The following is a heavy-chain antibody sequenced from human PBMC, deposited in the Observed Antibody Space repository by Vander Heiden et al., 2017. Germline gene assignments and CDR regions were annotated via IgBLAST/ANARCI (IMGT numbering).Heavy chain of an antibody. V-gene: IGHV3-43*01. J-gene: IGHJ4*02. Sequence: AQLVESGGAVVHPGGSLRLPCEAPGFTFYAYTMHWVRQAQGKGLEWFSLISWDGGSTYYADSVKGRFTISRDNSKNSLYLQMNSLRTEDTALYYCAKDKGGSYYDALDYWGQGTLVTVSS. CDR1: GFTFYAYT. CDR2: ISWDGGST. D-gene: IGHD1-26*01. CDR3: AKDKGGSYYDALDY.